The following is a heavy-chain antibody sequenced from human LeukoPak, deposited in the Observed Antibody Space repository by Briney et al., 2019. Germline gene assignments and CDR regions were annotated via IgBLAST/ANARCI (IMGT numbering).Heavy chain of an antibody. Sequence: SETLSLTCTVSGGSISSYYWSWIRQPPGKGLEWIGYIYDSGSTNYNPSLKSRVTISADTSKNQVSLELNSVTAADTAVCYCARGSDYDILIGYFGFRYYYYLDVWGKGTTVTISS. CDR2: IYDSGST. V-gene: IGHV4-59*13. CDR3: ARGSDYDILIGYFGFRYYYYLDV. J-gene: IGHJ6*03. D-gene: IGHD3-9*01. CDR1: GGSISSYY.